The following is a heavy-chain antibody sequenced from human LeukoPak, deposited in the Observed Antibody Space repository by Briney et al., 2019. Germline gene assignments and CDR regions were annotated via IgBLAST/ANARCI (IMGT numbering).Heavy chain of an antibody. CDR1: GGSISSSSYY. J-gene: IGHJ4*02. Sequence: SETLSLTCTVSGGSISSSSYYWGWIRQPPGKGLEWIGSIYYSGSTYYNPSLKSRVAISVDTSKNQFSLKLSSVTAADTAVYYCARTHSGIAVAGTGGNTDYWGQGTLVTVSS. CDR2: IYYSGST. V-gene: IGHV4-39*07. CDR3: ARTHSGIAVAGTGGNTDY. D-gene: IGHD6-19*01.